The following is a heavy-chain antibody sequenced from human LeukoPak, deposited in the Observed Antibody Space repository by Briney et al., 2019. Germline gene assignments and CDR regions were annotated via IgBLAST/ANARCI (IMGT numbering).Heavy chain of an antibody. CDR1: GFTFSTYA. CDR3: ARVLNYYDSSGYCFDY. J-gene: IGHJ4*02. Sequence: GGSLRLSCAASGFTFSTYAMSWVRQAPGKGLEWVSGISGSGGSTFYADSVKGRFTISRDNAKNSLYLQMNSLRAEDTAVYYCARVLNYYDSSGYCFDYWGQGTLVTVSS. CDR2: ISGSGGST. V-gene: IGHV3-23*01. D-gene: IGHD3-22*01.